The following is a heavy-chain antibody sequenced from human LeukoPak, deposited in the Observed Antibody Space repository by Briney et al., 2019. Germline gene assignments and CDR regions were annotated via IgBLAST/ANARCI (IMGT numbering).Heavy chain of an antibody. CDR3: ARDKFCSDTGSCNIGLFDF. Sequence: PSETLSLTCGVFGGSFSGYYWTWLRQHPGKGLEWIGQINHRGSSHYNPSLRSRVTISVDASKTQFSLKLTSVTAADTAVYYCARDKFCSDTGSCNIGLFDFWGQGALVTVSS. CDR1: GGSFSGYY. V-gene: IGHV4-34*01. J-gene: IGHJ4*02. CDR2: INHRGSS. D-gene: IGHD2-15*01.